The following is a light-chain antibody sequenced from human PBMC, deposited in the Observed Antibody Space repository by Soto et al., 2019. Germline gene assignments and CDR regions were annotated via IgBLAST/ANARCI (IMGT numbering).Light chain of an antibody. Sequence: QSVLTQPASVSGSPGQSITISCTGTSSDVGGYNYVSWYQQHPGKAPKLMIYEVSNRPSGVSNRFSGSKSGNTASLTISGLQAEDEADYYCSSYTSSSTNYVFGTGTNVTVL. J-gene: IGLJ1*01. V-gene: IGLV2-14*01. CDR2: EVS. CDR3: SSYTSSSTNYV. CDR1: SSDVGGYNY.